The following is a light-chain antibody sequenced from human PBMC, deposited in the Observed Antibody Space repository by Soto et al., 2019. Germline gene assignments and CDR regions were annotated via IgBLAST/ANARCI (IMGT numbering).Light chain of an antibody. Sequence: EIVMTQSPATLSLSPGERATLSCRASQSVSSNLAWYRQKPGQAPTLLIYRTSTRATGIPDRFSGSGSGTEFTLTISSLQSADFAFYYCQQYNNWPYTFGQGTELEIK. V-gene: IGKV3-15*01. CDR2: RTS. CDR1: QSVSSN. J-gene: IGKJ2*01. CDR3: QQYNNWPYT.